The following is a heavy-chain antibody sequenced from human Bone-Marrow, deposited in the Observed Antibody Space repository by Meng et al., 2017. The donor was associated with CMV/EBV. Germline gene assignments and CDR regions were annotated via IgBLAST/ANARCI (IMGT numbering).Heavy chain of an antibody. Sequence: SETLSLTCTVSGGSISSYYWSWIRQPAGKGLEWIGRIYTSGSTNYNPSLKSRVTMSVDTSKNQFSLKLSSVTAADTAVYCCARVEGWGVPAAIQEYYFDYWGQGTLVTVSS. CDR2: IYTSGST. J-gene: IGHJ4*02. CDR3: ARVEGWGVPAAIQEYYFDY. V-gene: IGHV4-4*07. CDR1: GGSISSYY. D-gene: IGHD2-2*02.